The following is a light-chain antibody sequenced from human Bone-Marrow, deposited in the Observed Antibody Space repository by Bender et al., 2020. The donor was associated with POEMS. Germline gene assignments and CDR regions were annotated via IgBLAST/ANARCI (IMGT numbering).Light chain of an antibody. CDR3: ASYTSSNALV. CDR2: DVS. V-gene: IGLV2-14*03. J-gene: IGLJ2*01. CDR1: SSDVGTYSY. Sequence: QSALTQPASVSGSPGQSITISCTGTSSDVGTYSYVSWYQQHPGKAPKLLISDVSNRPSVISHRFSGSKSGNTASLTISGLQAEDEAHYYCASYTSSNALVFGGGTKVTVL.